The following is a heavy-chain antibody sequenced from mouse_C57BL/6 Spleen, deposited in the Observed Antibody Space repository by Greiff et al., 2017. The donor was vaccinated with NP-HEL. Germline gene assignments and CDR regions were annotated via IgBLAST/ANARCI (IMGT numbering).Heavy chain of an antibody. V-gene: IGHV3-6*01. D-gene: IGHD4-1*01. Sequence: ESGPGLVKPSQSLSLTCSVTGYSITSGYYWNWIRQFPGNKLEWMGYISYDGSNNYNPSLKNRISITRDTSKNQFFLKLNSVTTEDTATYYCARDHWGAFAYWGQGTLVTVSA. CDR2: ISYDGSN. J-gene: IGHJ3*01. CDR1: GYSITSGYY. CDR3: ARDHWGAFAY.